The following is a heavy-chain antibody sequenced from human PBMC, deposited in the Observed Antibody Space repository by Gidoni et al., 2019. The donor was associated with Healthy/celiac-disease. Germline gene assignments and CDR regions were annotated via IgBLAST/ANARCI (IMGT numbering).Heavy chain of an antibody. CDR3: VREGLGEGQDWLDP. D-gene: IGHD6-19*01. Sequence: EVQLVESGGGLVQPGGSLRLSCAASGFTFSSYWMSWVRQAPGKGLEWVANIKQEGSEKYYVDSVKGRFTISRDNAKNSLYLQMNSLRAEDTAVYYCVREGLGEGQDWLDPWGQGTLVTVSS. J-gene: IGHJ5*02. CDR2: IKQEGSEK. V-gene: IGHV3-7*01. CDR1: GFTFSSYW.